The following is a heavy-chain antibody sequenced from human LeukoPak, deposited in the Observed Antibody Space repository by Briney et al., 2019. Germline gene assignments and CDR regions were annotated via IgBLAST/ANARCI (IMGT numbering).Heavy chain of an antibody. CDR2: HYKGAGT. CDR1: GFTVSSYY. V-gene: IGHV3-53*01. D-gene: IGHD2-21*02. Sequence: GGSLRLSCAASGFTVSSYYMSWVRQAPGKGLEWVSVHYKGAGTYYADSVKGRFIISRDNSKNTLYLQMNSLRAEDTAVYYCARDGAYCDGDCYYWYFDLWGRGTLVTVSS. CDR3: ARDGAYCDGDCYYWYFDL. J-gene: IGHJ2*01.